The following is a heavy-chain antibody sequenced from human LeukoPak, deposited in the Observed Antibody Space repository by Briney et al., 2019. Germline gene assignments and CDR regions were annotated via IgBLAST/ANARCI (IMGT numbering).Heavy chain of an antibody. CDR1: GFTFSSYA. CDR2: ISYDGSNK. Sequence: GRSLRLSCAASGFTFSSYAMHWVRQAPGKGLEWVAVISYDGSNKYYADSVKGRFTISRDNSKNTLYLQMNSLRAEDTAVYYCASGTIAVAGTSGYWGQGTLVTVSS. D-gene: IGHD6-19*01. J-gene: IGHJ4*02. V-gene: IGHV3-30*04. CDR3: ASGTIAVAGTSGY.